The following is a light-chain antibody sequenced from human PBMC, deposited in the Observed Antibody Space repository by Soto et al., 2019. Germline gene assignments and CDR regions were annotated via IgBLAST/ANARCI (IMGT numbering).Light chain of an antibody. CDR3: QHDNSWPRIA. CDR1: QSASTN. CDR2: GAS. J-gene: IGKJ5*01. V-gene: IGKV3-15*01. Sequence: EIVLTQSPVTLSVSPGARATLFCRASQSASTNLAWYQHKPGQAPRLLIYGASTRATAIPARFSGSGSGTEFTLTINSLESEDFAVYYCQHDNSWPRIAFGQGTRLEIK.